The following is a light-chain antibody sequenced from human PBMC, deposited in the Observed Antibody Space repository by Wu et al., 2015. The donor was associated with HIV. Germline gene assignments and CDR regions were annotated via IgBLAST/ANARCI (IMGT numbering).Light chain of an antibody. CDR2: GAS. J-gene: IGKJ4*01. CDR3: QQYGSSPKLT. Sequence: EIVLTQSPGTLSLSPGERATLSCRASQSVSSNYLAWYQQKPGQAPRLLIYGASSRATGIPDRFSGSGSGTDFTLTISRLEPEDSAVYYCQQYGSSPKLTFGGGTKVGDQT. V-gene: IGKV3-20*01. CDR1: QSVSSNY.